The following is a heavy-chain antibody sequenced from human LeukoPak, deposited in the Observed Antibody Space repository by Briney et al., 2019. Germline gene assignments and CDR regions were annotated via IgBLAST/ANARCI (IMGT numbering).Heavy chain of an antibody. CDR1: GFTVTTNY. Sequence: GGSLRLSCAASGFTVTTNYMSCVRQAPGKGLECVSSLETGGTTHYADSVRGRFTISRDTSRNNLYLQMNSLRAEDTATYYCAKARGFFGEPDFYYAMDVWGQGTTVTVSS. D-gene: IGHD3-10*01. V-gene: IGHV3-66*01. J-gene: IGHJ6*02. CDR2: LETGGTT. CDR3: AKARGFFGEPDFYYAMDV.